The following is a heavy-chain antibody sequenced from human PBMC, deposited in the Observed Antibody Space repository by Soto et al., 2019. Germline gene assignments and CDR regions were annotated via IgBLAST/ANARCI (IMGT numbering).Heavy chain of an antibody. CDR2: IYYSGSI. CDR1: GGSVSSGSYY. D-gene: IGHD6-13*01. Sequence: TSETLSLTCTVSGGSVSSGSYYWSWIRQPPGKGLEWIGYIYYSGSINYNPSLKSRVTISVDTSKNQFSLKLSSVTAADTAVYYCARAGSSSWYYYYGMDVWGQGTTVTVSS. CDR3: ARAGSSSWYYYYGMDV. J-gene: IGHJ6*02. V-gene: IGHV4-61*01.